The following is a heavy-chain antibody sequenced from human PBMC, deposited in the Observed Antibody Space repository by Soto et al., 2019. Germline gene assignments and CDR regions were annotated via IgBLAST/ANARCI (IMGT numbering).Heavy chain of an antibody. D-gene: IGHD2-21*02. CDR3: ARGGYCGGDCPTGD. CDR1: GFSFSRHS. CDR2: ISSSSRYI. J-gene: IGHJ4*02. Sequence: PGGSLRLSCAASGFSFSRHSMTWVRQAPGKGLEWVSSISSSSRYIYYADSVRGRFTISRDNAKNSLYLQMNSLRAEDTAVYYGARGGYCGGDCPTGDWGQGTRVTVSS. V-gene: IGHV3-21*01.